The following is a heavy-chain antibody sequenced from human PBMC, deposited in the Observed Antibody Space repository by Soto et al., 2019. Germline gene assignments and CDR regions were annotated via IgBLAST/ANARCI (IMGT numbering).Heavy chain of an antibody. J-gene: IGHJ4*02. CDR2: IYYSGST. D-gene: IGHD4-17*01. V-gene: IGHV4-59*01. Sequence: PSETLSLTCTVSGGSISSYYWSWIRQPPGKGLEWIGYIYYSGSTNYNPSLKSRVTISVDTSKNQFSLKLSSVTAADTAVYYCARNHDYGDYYFDYWGQGTLVTVSS. CDR3: ARNHDYGDYYFDY. CDR1: GGSISSYY.